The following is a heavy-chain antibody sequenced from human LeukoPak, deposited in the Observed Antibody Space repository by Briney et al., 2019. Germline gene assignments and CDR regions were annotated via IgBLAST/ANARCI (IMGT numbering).Heavy chain of an antibody. J-gene: IGHJ5*02. CDR2: ISDNGGSI. CDR1: GFTFRSYS. CDR3: VKIAPDLP. V-gene: IGHV3-23*01. D-gene: IGHD2-21*01. Sequence: GGSLRLSCAASGFTFRSYSMNWVRQAPGKGLEWVSAISDNGGSIFYADSVKGRLTISRDNSKNSLYLQMNSLRADDTAVYYCVKIAPDLPWGQGTLVTVS.